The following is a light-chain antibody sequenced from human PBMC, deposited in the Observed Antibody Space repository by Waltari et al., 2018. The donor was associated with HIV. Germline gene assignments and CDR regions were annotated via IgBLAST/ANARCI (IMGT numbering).Light chain of an antibody. J-gene: IGLJ3*02. CDR1: SSDVGGYNY. CDR3: SSYTTRSTPDPNWV. V-gene: IGLV2-14*01. Sequence: QSALTQPASVSGSPGQSITISCTGTSSDVGGYNYVSWYQQHPGKAPKLMIFEFSNRPSGVSNRFSGSKSVNTASLTISGLQAEDEADYYCSSYTTRSTPDPNWVFGGGTKLTVL. CDR2: EFS.